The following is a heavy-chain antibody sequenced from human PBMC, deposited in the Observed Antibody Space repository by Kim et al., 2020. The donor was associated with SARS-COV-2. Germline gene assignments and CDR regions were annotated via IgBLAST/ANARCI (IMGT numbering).Heavy chain of an antibody. Sequence: SETLSLTCAVSDGSLIGYYWAWIRQTPGKGLEWIGEVTHGGSTNSSPSLKDRVSISVDMAKRQFSLKLASVTAADTGVYFCARALDSTGFYNWGQGTPVT. CDR3: ARALDSTGFYN. CDR1: DGSLIGYY. D-gene: IGHD3-22*01. V-gene: IGHV4-34*01. CDR2: VTHGGST. J-gene: IGHJ4*02.